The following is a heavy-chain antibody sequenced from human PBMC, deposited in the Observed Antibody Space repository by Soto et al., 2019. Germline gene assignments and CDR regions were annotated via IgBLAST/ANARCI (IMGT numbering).Heavy chain of an antibody. CDR1: GYSFTSYW. CDR3: ARQCSGGSYYRYYYYYYGMDV. J-gene: IGHJ6*02. CDR2: IYPGDSDT. D-gene: IGHD2-15*01. Sequence: PGESLKISCKGSGYSFTSYWIGWVRQMPGKGLERMGIIYPGDSDTRYSPSFQGKVTISADKSISTAYLQWSSLKASDNAMYYCARQCSGGSYYRYYYYYYGMDVWGQGTTVTVSS. V-gene: IGHV5-51*01.